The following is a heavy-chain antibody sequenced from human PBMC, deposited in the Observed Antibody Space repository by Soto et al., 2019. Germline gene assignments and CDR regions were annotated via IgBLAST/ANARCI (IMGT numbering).Heavy chain of an antibody. D-gene: IGHD2-21*01. CDR3: ATINGYSEY. Sequence: RRSLRLSCADSGFRFSSYSMSWVRQTPGKGLEWVAAITATGVRTYYADSVTGRFTISRDNSKKTHYLQMTSLRAEDTAMYYCATINGYSEYWGKGTLVTVSS. J-gene: IGHJ4*02. CDR2: ITATGVRT. V-gene: IGHV3-23*01. CDR1: GFRFSSYS.